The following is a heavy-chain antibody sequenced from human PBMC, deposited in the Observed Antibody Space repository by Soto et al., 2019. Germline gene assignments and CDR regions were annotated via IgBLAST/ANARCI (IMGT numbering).Heavy chain of an antibody. CDR3: VRGRRWERDNWFDP. CDR1: GGSFSGYY. Sequence: QVQLQQWGAGLLKPSETLSLTCAVYGGSFSGYYWSWIRQPPGKGLEWIGEINHSGSTNYNPSLKSRVTISVDTSKNQFSLKLSSVTAADTAVYYCVRGRRWERDNWFDPWGQGTLVTVSS. V-gene: IGHV4-34*01. D-gene: IGHD1-26*01. CDR2: INHSGST. J-gene: IGHJ5*02.